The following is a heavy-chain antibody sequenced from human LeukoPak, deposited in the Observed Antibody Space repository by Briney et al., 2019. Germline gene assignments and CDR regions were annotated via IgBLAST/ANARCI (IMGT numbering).Heavy chain of an antibody. CDR3: ARGSNYDFWSGYPILDY. J-gene: IGHJ4*02. V-gene: IGHV1-8*02. Sequence: ASVKVSCKASGYTFTGYYMHWVRQATGQGLEWMGWMNPNSGNTGYAQKLQGRVTMTRNTSISTAYMELSSLRSEDTAVYYCARGSNYDFWSGYPILDYWGQGTLVTVSS. CDR2: MNPNSGNT. D-gene: IGHD3-3*01. CDR1: GYTFTGYY.